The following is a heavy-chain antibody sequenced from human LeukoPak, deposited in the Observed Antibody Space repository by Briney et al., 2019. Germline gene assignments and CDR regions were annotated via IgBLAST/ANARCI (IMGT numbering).Heavy chain of an antibody. CDR3: ARDRGVDSSGGGAFDI. D-gene: IGHD6-19*01. CDR1: GGSISSYY. CDR2: IYYSGST. V-gene: IGHV4-59*12. Sequence: SETLSLTCTVSGGSISSYYWSWIRQPPGKGLEWIGYIYYSGSTNYNPSLKSRVTISVDTSKNQFSLKLSSVTAADTAVYYCARDRGVDSSGGGAFDIWGQGTMVTVSS. J-gene: IGHJ3*02.